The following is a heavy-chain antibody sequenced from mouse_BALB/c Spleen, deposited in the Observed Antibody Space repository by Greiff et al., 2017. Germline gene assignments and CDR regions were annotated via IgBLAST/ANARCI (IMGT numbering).Heavy chain of an antibody. CDR2: ISSGGSST. V-gene: IGHV5-12-1*01. CDR3: ARNGARCNDMDY. Sequence: EVKLVESGGGLVQPGGSLKLSCAASGFAFSSFDMSWVRQTPEKRLEWVAYISSGGSSTYYPDTVKGRFTISRDNAKNTLYLQMSSLKSEDTAMYYWARNGARCNDMDYWGQGTTLTVSS. D-gene: IGHD3-1*01. J-gene: IGHJ4*01. CDR1: GFAFSSFD.